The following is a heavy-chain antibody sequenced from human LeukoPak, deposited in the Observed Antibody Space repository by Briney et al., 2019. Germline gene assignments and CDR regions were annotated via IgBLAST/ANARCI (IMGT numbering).Heavy chain of an antibody. D-gene: IGHD2-15*01. Sequence: PSETLSLTCTVSGGSIGSSSYYWGWIRQPPGKGLEWIGSIYYSGSTYYNPSLKSRVTISVDTSKNQFSLKLSSVTAADTAVYYCARGSGLRLLPGSYGMDVWGQGTTVTVSS. CDR3: ARGSGLRLLPGSYGMDV. V-gene: IGHV4-39*07. CDR2: IYYSGST. J-gene: IGHJ6*02. CDR1: GGSIGSSSYY.